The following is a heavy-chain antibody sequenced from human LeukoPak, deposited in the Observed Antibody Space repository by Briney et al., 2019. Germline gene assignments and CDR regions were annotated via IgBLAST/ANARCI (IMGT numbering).Heavy chain of an antibody. V-gene: IGHV4-34*01. CDR2: INHSGST. CDR1: GGSFSGYY. Sequence: SETLSLTCAVYGGSFSGYYWSWIRQPPGKGLEWIGEINHSGSTNYNPSLKSRVTISVDTSKNQFSLKLSSVTAADTAVYYCARGASGDCSSTSCYSRNFDYWGQGTPVTVSS. D-gene: IGHD2-2*02. CDR3: ARGASGDCSSTSCYSRNFDY. J-gene: IGHJ4*02.